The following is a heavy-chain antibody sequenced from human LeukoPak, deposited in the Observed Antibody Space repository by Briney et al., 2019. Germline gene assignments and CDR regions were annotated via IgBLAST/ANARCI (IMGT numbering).Heavy chain of an antibody. J-gene: IGHJ2*01. D-gene: IGHD3-22*01. Sequence: SETLSLTCAVYGGSFSGYYWSWIRQPPGKGLEWIGEINHSGSTNYDPSLKSRVTISVDTSKNQFSLKLSSVTAADTAVYYCARDSRTRWYFDLWGRGTLVTVSS. CDR3: ARDSRTRWYFDL. CDR2: INHSGST. CDR1: GGSFSGYY. V-gene: IGHV4-34*01.